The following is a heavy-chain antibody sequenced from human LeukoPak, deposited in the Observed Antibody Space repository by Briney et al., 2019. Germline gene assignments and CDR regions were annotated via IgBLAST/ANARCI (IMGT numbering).Heavy chain of an antibody. D-gene: IGHD2-2*02. J-gene: IGHJ4*02. V-gene: IGHV4-38-2*02. CDR3: ARVPAAIFFDY. CDR2: IYHSGST. CDR1: GYSISSGYY. Sequence: SETLSLTCTVSGYSISSGYYWGWIRQPPGKGLEWIGSIYHSGSTYYNPSLKSRVTISVDTSKNQFSLKLSSVTAADTAVYYCARVPAAIFFDYWGQGALVTVS.